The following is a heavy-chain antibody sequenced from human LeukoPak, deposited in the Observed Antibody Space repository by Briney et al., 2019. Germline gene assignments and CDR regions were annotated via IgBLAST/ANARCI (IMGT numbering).Heavy chain of an antibody. V-gene: IGHV3-30-3*01. Sequence: PGGSLRLSCAASGFTFSSYAMHWVRQAPGKGLEWVAVISYDGSNKYYADSVKGRFTISRDNSKNTLYLQMNSLRAEDTAVYYCARGGVVVVPAASRPTKDWFDPWGQGTLVTVSS. D-gene: IGHD2-2*01. CDR1: GFTFSSYA. CDR3: ARGGVVVVPAASRPTKDWFDP. J-gene: IGHJ5*02. CDR2: ISYDGSNK.